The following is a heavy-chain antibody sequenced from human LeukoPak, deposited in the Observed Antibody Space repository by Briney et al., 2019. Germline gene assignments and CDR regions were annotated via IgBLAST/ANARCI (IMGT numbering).Heavy chain of an antibody. CDR1: GGSISSSSHY. CDR3: AGTKSYYFDY. J-gene: IGHJ4*02. Sequence: SETLSLTCTVSGGSISSSSHYWGWIRQPPGKGLEWIGSIYYSGSTYYNPSLKSRVTISVDTSKNQFSLKLSSVTAADTAVYYCAGTKSYYFDYWGQGTLVTVSS. CDR2: IYYSGST. V-gene: IGHV4-39*07.